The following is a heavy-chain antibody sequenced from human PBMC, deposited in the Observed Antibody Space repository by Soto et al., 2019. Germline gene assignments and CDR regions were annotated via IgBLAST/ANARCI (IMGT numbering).Heavy chain of an antibody. CDR1: GFTFSSYG. D-gene: IGHD1-26*01. CDR2: IWYDGSNK. CDR3: ARDFGGSYWIRGMDV. V-gene: IGHV3-33*01. Sequence: PGGSLRLSCAASGFTFSSYGMHWVRQAPGKGLEWVAVIWYDGSNKYYADSVKGRFTISRDNSKNTLYLQMNSLRAEDTAVYYCARDFGGSYWIRGMDVWGQGTTVTVSS. J-gene: IGHJ6*02.